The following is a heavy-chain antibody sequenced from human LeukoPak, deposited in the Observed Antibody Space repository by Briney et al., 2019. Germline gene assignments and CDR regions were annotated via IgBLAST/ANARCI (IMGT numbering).Heavy chain of an antibody. V-gene: IGHV1-69*04. CDR1: GGTFNNHA. D-gene: IGHD5-18*01. Sequence: SVKVSCKASGGTFNNHAISWVRQAPGQGLEWMGRIVPILGIANYAQEFQGRLIITADKATSSAYMELSSLRSEDTAVYYCARDQGDNSYGYYAIWYAFDVWGQGTMVTVSS. CDR2: IVPILGIA. J-gene: IGHJ3*01. CDR3: ARDQGDNSYGYYAIWYAFDV.